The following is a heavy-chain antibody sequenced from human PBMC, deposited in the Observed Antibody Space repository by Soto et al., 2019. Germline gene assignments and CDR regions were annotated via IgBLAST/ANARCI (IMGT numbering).Heavy chain of an antibody. D-gene: IGHD3-16*01. J-gene: IGHJ4*02. V-gene: IGHV4-59*08. CDR2: IYYSGST. CDR1: GGSISSYY. Sequence: PSETLSLTCTVSGGSISSYYWSWIRQPPGKGLEWIGHIYYSGSTNYNPSLKSRVTISVDTSKNQFSLKLSSVTAADTAVYYCERYNYGSGSTYFDYWGQGTLVTVSS. CDR3: ERYNYGSGSTYFDY.